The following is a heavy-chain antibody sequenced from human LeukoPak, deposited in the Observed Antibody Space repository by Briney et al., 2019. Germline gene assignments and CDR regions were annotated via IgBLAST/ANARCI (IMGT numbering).Heavy chain of an antibody. CDR3: ARVALGNPPYYYYYYGMDV. Sequence: GRSLRLSCAASGFTFSSYAMHWVRQAPGKGLEWVAVISYDGSNKYNADSVKGRFTISRDNSKNTLYLQMNSLRAEDTAVYYCARVALGNPPYYYYYYGMDVWGQGTTVTVSS. D-gene: IGHD1-14*01. V-gene: IGHV3-30*04. J-gene: IGHJ6*02. CDR1: GFTFSSYA. CDR2: ISYDGSNK.